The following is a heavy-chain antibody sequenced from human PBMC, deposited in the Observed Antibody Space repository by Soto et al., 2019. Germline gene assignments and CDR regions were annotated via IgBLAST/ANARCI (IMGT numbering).Heavy chain of an antibody. J-gene: IGHJ3*02. Sequence: SVSNAWMNWVRQAPGKGLEWVGRIKSKTDGGTTDYAAPVKGRFTTSRDDSKNTLYLQMNSLKTEDTAVYYCTTVGMAYAFDIWGQGTMVTVSS. D-gene: IGHD6-13*01. CDR2: IKSKTDGGTT. CDR1: SVSNAW. CDR3: TTVGMAYAFDI. V-gene: IGHV3-15*07.